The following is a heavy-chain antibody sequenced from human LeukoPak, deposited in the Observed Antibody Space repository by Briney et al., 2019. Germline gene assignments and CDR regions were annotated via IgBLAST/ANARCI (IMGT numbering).Heavy chain of an antibody. Sequence: SQTLSLTCAISGDSVSSIDAAWNWIRQSPSRGLEWLGRTYYRSKWYSEYAVSLRGRIIISADTSKNHFSLQLNSVTPEDTAIYYCTRANWRAFDSWGQGTQVTVSS. CDR3: TRANWRAFDS. CDR1: GDSVSSIDAA. V-gene: IGHV6-1*01. D-gene: IGHD1-20*01. CDR2: TYYRSKWYS. J-gene: IGHJ4*02.